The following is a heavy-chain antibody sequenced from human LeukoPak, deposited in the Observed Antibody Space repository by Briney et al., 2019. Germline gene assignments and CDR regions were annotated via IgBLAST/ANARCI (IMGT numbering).Heavy chain of an antibody. CDR1: GGSISSYY. D-gene: IGHD3-9*01. J-gene: IGHJ3*02. CDR3: ARSVDYDILTGYSLGAFGI. Sequence: SETLSLTCTVSGGSISSYYWSWIRQPPGKGLEWIGYIYYSGSTNYNPSLKSRVTISVDTSKNQFSLKLSSVTAADTAVYYCARSVDYDILTGYSLGAFGIWGQGTMVTVSS. V-gene: IGHV4-59*01. CDR2: IYYSGST.